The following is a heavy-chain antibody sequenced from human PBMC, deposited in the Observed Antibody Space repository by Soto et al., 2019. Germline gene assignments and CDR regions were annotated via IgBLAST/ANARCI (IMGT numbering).Heavy chain of an antibody. CDR2: IWYDGSNK. J-gene: IGHJ2*01. V-gene: IGHV3-33*01. CDR3: ARGGSLNWYFDL. D-gene: IGHD1-26*01. Sequence: GSLRLSCAASGFTFSSYGMHWVRQAPGKGLERVAVIWYDGSNKYYADSVKGRFTISRDNSKNTLYLQMNSLRAEDTAVYYCARGGSLNWYFDLWGRGTLVTVSS. CDR1: GFTFSSYG.